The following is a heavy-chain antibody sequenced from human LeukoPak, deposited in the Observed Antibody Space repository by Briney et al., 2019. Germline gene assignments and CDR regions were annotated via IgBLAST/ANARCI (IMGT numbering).Heavy chain of an antibody. V-gene: IGHV3-7*01. Sequence: GPLRLSCAASGFSFPPYWMMWVRQTPEKGLEWVATVNQDGREKWYVDSVKGRFSISKDSANNMVYLQMNSLRAEDTAIYYCARENWSTADYWGQGTLVTVSS. CDR3: ARENWSTADY. D-gene: IGHD3-3*01. J-gene: IGHJ4*02. CDR1: GFSFPPYW. CDR2: VNQDGREK.